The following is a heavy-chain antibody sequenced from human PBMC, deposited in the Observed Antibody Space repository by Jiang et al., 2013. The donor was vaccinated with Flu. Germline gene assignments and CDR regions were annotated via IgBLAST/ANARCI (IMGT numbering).Heavy chain of an antibody. CDR2: INAGNGNT. V-gene: IGHV1-3*01. CDR1: GYTFTSYA. Sequence: GAEVKKPGASVKVSCKASGYTFTSYAMHWVRQAPGQRLEWMGWINAGNGNTKYSQKFQGRVTITRDTSASTAYTELSSLRSEDTAVYYCARGPPRYYDSSGYKTSWFDPWGQGTLVTVSS. D-gene: IGHD3-22*01. CDR3: ARGPPRYYDSSGYKTSWFDP. J-gene: IGHJ5*02.